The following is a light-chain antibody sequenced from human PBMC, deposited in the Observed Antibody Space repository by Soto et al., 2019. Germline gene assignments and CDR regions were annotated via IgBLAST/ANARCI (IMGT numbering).Light chain of an antibody. CDR1: SSDVSRYDY. Sequence: QSALTHPRSVSGSPGQSVTISCTGTSSDVSRYDYVSWYQQYPGEAPKLIIYDVTERPSGVPDRFSGSKSGNTASLTISGLRAEDEAAYSCCSFAGSYSYVFGSGTQLTVL. V-gene: IGLV2-11*01. CDR2: DVT. CDR3: CSFAGSYSYV. J-gene: IGLJ1*01.